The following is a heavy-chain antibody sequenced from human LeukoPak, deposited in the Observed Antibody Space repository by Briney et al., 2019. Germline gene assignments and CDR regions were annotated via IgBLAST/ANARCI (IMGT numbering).Heavy chain of an antibody. CDR3: ARSNGLLVAVPAATQLAGFDP. J-gene: IGHJ5*02. D-gene: IGHD2-2*01. CDR1: GGSISSSSYY. CDR2: IYYSGST. Sequence: SETLSLTCTVSGGSISSSSYYWGWIRQPPGKGLEWIGSIYYSGSTYYNPSLKSRVTISVDTSKNQFSLKLSSVTDADTAVYYCARSNGLLVAVPAATQLAGFDPWGQGTLVTVSS. V-gene: IGHV4-39*01.